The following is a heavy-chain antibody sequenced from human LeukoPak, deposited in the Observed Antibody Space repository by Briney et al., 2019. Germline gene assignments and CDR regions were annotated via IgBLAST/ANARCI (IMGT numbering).Heavy chain of an antibody. V-gene: IGHV4-59*01. CDR3: ARDPAVAGPSWFDP. Sequence: SETLSLTCTVSGGSISSYYWSWIRQAPGRGLEWIGSIHYSGTTTNYNPSLKSRVTISVDTSKNQFSLKLRSVTAADTALYYCARDPAVAGPSWFDPWGQGTLVTVSS. D-gene: IGHD6-19*01. CDR1: GGSISSYY. J-gene: IGHJ5*02. CDR2: IHYSGTTT.